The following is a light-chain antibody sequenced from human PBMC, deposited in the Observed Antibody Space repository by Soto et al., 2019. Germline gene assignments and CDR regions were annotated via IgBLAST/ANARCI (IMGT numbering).Light chain of an antibody. CDR1: QSISSY. CDR2: AAS. V-gene: IGKV1-39*01. J-gene: IGKJ4*01. Sequence: DIPMTQSPSSLSASVGDRVTITCRASQSISSYLNWYQQKPGKAPKLLIYAASSLQSGVPSRFSGSGSGTEFPLTISSLPPEDFSTYYCQQRYSTPLTFGGGTTVEIK. CDR3: QQRYSTPLT.